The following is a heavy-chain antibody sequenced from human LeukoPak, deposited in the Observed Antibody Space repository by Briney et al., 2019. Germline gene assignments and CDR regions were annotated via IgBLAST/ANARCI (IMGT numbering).Heavy chain of an antibody. CDR2: ISSSSSTI. V-gene: IGHV3-48*01. J-gene: IGHJ6*03. CDR1: GFTFRSYS. D-gene: IGHD4-11*01. CDR3: ARVDYSNYLLIYYYYYMDV. Sequence: GGSLRLSCAASGFTFRSYSMNWVRQAPGKGLEWVSYISSSSSTIYYADSVKGRFTISRDNAKNSLYLQMNSLRAEDTAVYYCARVDYSNYLLIYYYYYMDVWGKGTTVTVSS.